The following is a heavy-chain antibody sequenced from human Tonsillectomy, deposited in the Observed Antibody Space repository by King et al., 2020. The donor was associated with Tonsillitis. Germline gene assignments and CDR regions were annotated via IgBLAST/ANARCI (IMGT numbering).Heavy chain of an antibody. CDR2: INPNSGGT. Sequence: VQLVESGAEVKKPGASVKVSCKALGYTFIGSFFHWVRQAPGQGLEGMGWINPNSGGTNYAQKFQGRVTRNRDTSISTAYMELTRLRSDDKAVYYCAREAEDFWSGYYIAYWGQGTLITVSS. V-gene: IGHV1-2*02. J-gene: IGHJ4*02. CDR1: GYTFIGSF. CDR3: AREAEDFWSGYYIAY. D-gene: IGHD3-3*01.